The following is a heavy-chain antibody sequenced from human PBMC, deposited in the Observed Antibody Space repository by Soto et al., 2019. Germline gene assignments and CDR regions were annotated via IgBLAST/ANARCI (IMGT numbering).Heavy chain of an antibody. CDR1: GGSFSGYY. V-gene: IGHV4-34*01. CDR3: ARFGPAVGPRRYYYYYMDV. D-gene: IGHD2-2*01. Sequence: QVQLQQWGAGLLKPSETLSLTCAGYGGSFSGYYWSWIRQPPGTGLEWIGEINHSGSTNYNPSLKSRVTRSVDTSKNQFYLKLSAVAAADTAVYYCARFGPAVGPRRYYYYYMDVWGKGTTVTVSS. CDR2: INHSGST. J-gene: IGHJ6*03.